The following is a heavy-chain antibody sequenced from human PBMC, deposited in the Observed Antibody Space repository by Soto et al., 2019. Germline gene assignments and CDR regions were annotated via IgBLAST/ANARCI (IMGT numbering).Heavy chain of an antibody. D-gene: IGHD2-15*01. CDR1: GGSISSYY. CDR3: ARGGGGYCSGGSCRVFDY. Sequence: QVQLQESGPGLVKPSETLSLTCTVSGGSISSYYWSWIRQPPGKGLEWIGYIYYSGSTNYNPSLKSRVTISVDTSKTQFSLKLSSVTAADTAVYYCARGGGGYCSGGSCRVFDYWGQGTLVTVSS. V-gene: IGHV4-59*01. CDR2: IYYSGST. J-gene: IGHJ4*02.